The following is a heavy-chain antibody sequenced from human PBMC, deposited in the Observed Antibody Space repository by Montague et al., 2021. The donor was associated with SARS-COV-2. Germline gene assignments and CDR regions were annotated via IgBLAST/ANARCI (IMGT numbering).Heavy chain of an antibody. D-gene: IGHD3-10*01. J-gene: IGHJ4*02. V-gene: IGHV4-61*01. CDR1: GVTISSHSYY. CDR2: ISNTGST. CDR3: ARVVEVYGSMSYIMHD. Sequence: SETLSLTCSVSGVTISSHSYYWSWIRQPPGKGLEWIGYISNTGSTSYKPSLKSRVTISLDTSKNQFSLQMTSVTAADTAVYYCARVVEVYGSMSYIMHDWGQGTLVTVSS.